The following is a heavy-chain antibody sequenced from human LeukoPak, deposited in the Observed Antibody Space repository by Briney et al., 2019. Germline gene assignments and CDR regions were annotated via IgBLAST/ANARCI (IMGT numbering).Heavy chain of an antibody. CDR1: GFTFSSYW. V-gene: IGHV3-7*01. CDR2: IKQDGSEK. CDR3: ARDGDYYDSSDAFDI. Sequence: GGSLRLSCAASGFTFSSYWMSWVRQAPGKGLEWVANIKQDGSEKYYVDSVKGRFTISRDNAKNSLYLQMNSLRAEDTAVYYCARDGDYYDSSDAFDIWGQGTMVTVSS. J-gene: IGHJ3*02. D-gene: IGHD3-22*01.